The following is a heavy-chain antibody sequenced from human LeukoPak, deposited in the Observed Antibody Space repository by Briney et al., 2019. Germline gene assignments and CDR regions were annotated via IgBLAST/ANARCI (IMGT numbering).Heavy chain of an antibody. D-gene: IGHD5-18*01. CDR3: ARDSGYSYGFPLSY. Sequence: GGSLRLSCAASGFTFSSYSMNWVRQAPGKGLEWVSSISSSSSYIYYADSVKGRFTIPRDNAKNSLYLQMNSLRAEDTAVYYCARDSGYSYGFPLSYWGQGTLVTVSS. CDR1: GFTFSSYS. V-gene: IGHV3-21*01. J-gene: IGHJ4*02. CDR2: ISSSSSYI.